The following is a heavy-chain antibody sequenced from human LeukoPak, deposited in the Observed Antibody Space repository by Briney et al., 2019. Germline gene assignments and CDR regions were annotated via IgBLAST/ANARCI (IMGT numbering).Heavy chain of an antibody. CDR1: GGSFSGYY. V-gene: IGHV4-34*01. D-gene: IGHD5-24*01. CDR2: INHSGST. J-gene: IGHJ4*02. Sequence: SETLSLTCAVYGGSFSGYYWSWIRQPPGKGLEWIGEINHSGSTNYNPSLKSRVTISVDTSKNQFSLKLSSVTAADTAVYYCARTNGFSDFDYWGQGTLVTVSS. CDR3: ARTNGFSDFDY.